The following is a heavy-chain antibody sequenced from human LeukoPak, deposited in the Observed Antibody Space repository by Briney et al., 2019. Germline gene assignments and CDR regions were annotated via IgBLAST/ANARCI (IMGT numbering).Heavy chain of an antibody. D-gene: IGHD5-12*01. V-gene: IGHV4-34*01. CDR2: INHSGST. CDR3: ARANYSSGYTADY. Sequence: SETLSLTCAVYGGSFSGYYWSWIRQPPGKGLEWIGEINHSGSTNYNPSLKSRVTISVDTSKNQFSLKLSSVTAADTAVYYCARANYSSGYTADYWGQGTLVTVSS. J-gene: IGHJ4*02. CDR1: GGSFSGYY.